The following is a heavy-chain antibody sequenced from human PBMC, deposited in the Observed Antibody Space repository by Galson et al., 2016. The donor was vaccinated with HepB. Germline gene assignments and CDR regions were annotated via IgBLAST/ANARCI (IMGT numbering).Heavy chain of an antibody. CDR1: GFTFNNYG. J-gene: IGHJ4*02. D-gene: IGHD6-19*01. CDR3: ARFTQEWLDRVYYFDY. CDR2: ISYDGNNR. Sequence: SLRLSCATSGFTFNNYGINWVRQAPGKGLEWVAVISYDGNNRHYADAVQGRFTSSRDRSTNTMYLQMNSLRTDDTAVYYCARFTQEWLDRVYYFDYWGQGTRVTVSS. V-gene: IGHV3-33*08.